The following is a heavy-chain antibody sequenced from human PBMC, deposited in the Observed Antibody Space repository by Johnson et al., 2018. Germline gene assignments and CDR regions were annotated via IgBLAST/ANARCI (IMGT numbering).Heavy chain of an antibody. CDR1: GFTFSSYS. D-gene: IGHD3-22*01. CDR3: AKEPDYFDSSGYEAAGAFDI. V-gene: IGHV3-21*04. J-gene: IGHJ3*02. CDR2: ISSSSSYI. Sequence: VQLVQSGGGLVKPGGSLRLSCAASGFTFSSYSMNWVRQAPGKGLEWVSSISSSSSYIYYADSVKGRFTITRDNAKNSLYLQMNSLRAEDTALYYCAKEPDYFDSSGYEAAGAFDIWGQGTMVTVSS.